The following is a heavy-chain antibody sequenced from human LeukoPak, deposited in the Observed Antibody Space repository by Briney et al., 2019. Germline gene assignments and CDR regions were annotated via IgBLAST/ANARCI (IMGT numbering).Heavy chain of an antibody. D-gene: IGHD7-27*01. CDR3: ATGGLGISAFEY. Sequence: GGSLRISCTASASTFSSYAMSWVRQAPGKGLEWVSVISGSGGSTFYADSVKGRFSFSRDNFKNTLYLQMNSLRAEDTAVYYCATGGLGISAFEYWGQGTLVTVSS. V-gene: IGHV3-23*01. J-gene: IGHJ4*02. CDR2: ISGSGGST. CDR1: ASTFSSYA.